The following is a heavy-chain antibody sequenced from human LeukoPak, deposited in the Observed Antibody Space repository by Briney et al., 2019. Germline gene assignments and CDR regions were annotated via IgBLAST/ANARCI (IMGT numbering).Heavy chain of an antibody. CDR2: ISSSSSYI. J-gene: IGHJ3*02. CDR3: ARDSPLYDNAFDI. V-gene: IGHV3-21*01. D-gene: IGHD3-9*01. CDR1: GFTFSSYS. Sequence: GSLRLSCAVSGFTFSSYSMNWVRQAPGKGLEWVSSISSSSSYIYYADSVKGRFTISRDNAKSSLYLQMNSLRAEDTAVYYCARDSPLYDNAFDIWGQGTMVTVSS.